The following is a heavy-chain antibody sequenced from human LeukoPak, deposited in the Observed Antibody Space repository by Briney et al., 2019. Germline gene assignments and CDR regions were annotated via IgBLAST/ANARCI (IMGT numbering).Heavy chain of an antibody. CDR1: GYTFTGYY. V-gene: IGHV1-2*02. D-gene: IGHD6-6*01. Sequence: ASVKVSCKASGYTFTGYYMHWVRQAPGQGLEWMGWINPNSGGTNYAQKFQGRVTMTRDTSISTAYMELSRLRSDDTAVYYCARYAGEQLAQIDYWGQGTLVTVSS. J-gene: IGHJ4*02. CDR2: INPNSGGT. CDR3: ARYAGEQLAQIDY.